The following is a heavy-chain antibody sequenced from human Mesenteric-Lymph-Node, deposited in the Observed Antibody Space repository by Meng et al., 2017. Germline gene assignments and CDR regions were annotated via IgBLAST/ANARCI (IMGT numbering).Heavy chain of an antibody. D-gene: IGHD2-15*01. CDR3: ARDLARYCSGGSCYTGGDY. V-gene: IGHV1-69*05. J-gene: IGHJ4*02. Sequence: SAKVSCKASGGTFSSYAISWVRQAPGQGLEWMGGIIPIFGTANYAQKFQGRVTITTDESTSTAYMELSSLRSEDTAVYYCARDLARYCSGGSCYTGGDYWGQGTLVTVSS. CDR2: IIPIFGTA. CDR1: GGTFSSYA.